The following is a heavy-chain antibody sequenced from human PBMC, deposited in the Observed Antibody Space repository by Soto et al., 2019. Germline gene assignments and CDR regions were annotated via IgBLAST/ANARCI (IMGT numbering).Heavy chain of an antibody. V-gene: IGHV3-30*18. D-gene: IGHD6-19*01. CDR1: GFTFSDYA. Sequence: VQLVESGGGVVQPGRSLRLSCAASGFTFSDYAMHWVRQAPGKGLEWVAVVSHDGRNTHYADSVKGRFTISRDSSKNTFSLEMTSLRAEATAVYYCAKGGRQWLVTSDFNYWGQGALVTVSS. CDR3: AKGGRQWLVTSDFNY. CDR2: VSHDGRNT. J-gene: IGHJ4*02.